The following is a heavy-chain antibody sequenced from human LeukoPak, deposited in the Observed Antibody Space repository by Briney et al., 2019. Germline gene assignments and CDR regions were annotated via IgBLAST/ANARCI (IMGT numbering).Heavy chain of an antibody. Sequence: SETLSLTCTVSGGSISTFYWSWIRQSPGKGLEWIGYIYYSGSTNYSPSLKSRVTISVDTSRNQFSLKLSSVTAADTAVYYCAGGKQWLAFDNWGQGTRVTVSS. D-gene: IGHD6-19*01. CDR2: IYYSGST. CDR1: GGSISTFY. J-gene: IGHJ4*02. V-gene: IGHV4-59*08. CDR3: AGGKQWLAFDN.